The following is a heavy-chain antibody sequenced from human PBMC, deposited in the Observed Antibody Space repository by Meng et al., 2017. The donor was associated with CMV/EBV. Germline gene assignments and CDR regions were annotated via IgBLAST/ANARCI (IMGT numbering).Heavy chain of an antibody. CDR3: ARSLTGTGYFFDY. V-gene: IGHV3-23*01. CDR2: ISGNSGST. CDR1: GFTFNTYA. D-gene: IGHD1/OR15-1a*01. Sequence: GGSLRPSCATSGFTFNTYAITWVRQAPGKGLEWFSSISGNSGSTYYADSVKGWFTISRDNSKNTLYLQMNNLRAEDTAVYYCARSLTGTGYFFDYWGQGTLVTVSS. J-gene: IGHJ4*02.